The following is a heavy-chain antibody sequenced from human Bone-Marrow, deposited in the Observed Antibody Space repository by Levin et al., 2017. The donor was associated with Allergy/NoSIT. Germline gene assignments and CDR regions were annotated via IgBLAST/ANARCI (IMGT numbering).Heavy chain of an antibody. Sequence: GASVKVSCAASGFTFSNYGMHWVRQAPGKGLEWVALIWFDGSNKYYGDSVKGRFTISRDNSENTLYLQMNSLRAEDTAVYYCAREYSGYEGHFDYWGQGTLVTVSS. CDR1: GFTFSNYG. CDR3: AREYSGYEGHFDY. V-gene: IGHV3-33*01. J-gene: IGHJ4*02. D-gene: IGHD5-12*01. CDR2: IWFDGSNK.